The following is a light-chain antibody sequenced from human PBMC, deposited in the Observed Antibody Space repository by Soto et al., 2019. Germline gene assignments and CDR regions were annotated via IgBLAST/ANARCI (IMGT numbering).Light chain of an antibody. CDR3: QQPSQWPLT. CDR1: QSIGTS. Sequence: EIVLTQSPATLSLSPGERATLSCRASQSIGTSLDWYQQKPGQVPRLLIFDAFDRATGMPARFSGSGSGTDFTLTISNLEPDDFAVYYCQQPSQWPLTFGGGTKVEIK. CDR2: DAF. V-gene: IGKV3-11*01. J-gene: IGKJ4*01.